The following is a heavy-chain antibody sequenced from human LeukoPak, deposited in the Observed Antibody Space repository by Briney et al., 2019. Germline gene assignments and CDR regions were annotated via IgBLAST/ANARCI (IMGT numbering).Heavy chain of an antibody. D-gene: IGHD6-19*01. Sequence: SXRLSCAASRFTFTTRWMNWVRQAPGKGREWGAIIKEDGSEKLYVDSVKGRFTISRDNAKNSLYLQMDNLRAEDTAVYYCASGSGWTFEYWGQGTQVTVSS. J-gene: IGHJ4*02. CDR2: IKEDGSEK. CDR3: ASGSGWTFEY. V-gene: IGHV3-7*01. CDR1: RFTFTTRW.